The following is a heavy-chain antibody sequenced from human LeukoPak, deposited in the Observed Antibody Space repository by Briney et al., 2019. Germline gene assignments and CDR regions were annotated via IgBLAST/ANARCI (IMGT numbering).Heavy chain of an antibody. CDR1: GGTFSSYA. CDR2: ISAYNGNT. V-gene: IGHV1-18*01. J-gene: IGHJ6*02. D-gene: IGHD5-18*01. Sequence: ASVKVSCKASGGTFSSYAISWVRQAPGQGLEWMGGISAYNGNTNYAQKLQGRVTMTTDTSTSTAYMELRSLRSDDTAVYYCARGRYSSHYYYGMDVWGQGTTVTVSS. CDR3: ARGRYSSHYYYGMDV.